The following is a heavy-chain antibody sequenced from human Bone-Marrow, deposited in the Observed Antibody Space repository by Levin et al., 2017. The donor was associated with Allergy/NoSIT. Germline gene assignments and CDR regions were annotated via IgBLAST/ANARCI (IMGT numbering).Heavy chain of an antibody. V-gene: IGHV3-11*01. CDR2: ISANGNTI. J-gene: IGHJ4*02. CDR1: GLSFSDSY. Sequence: PGGSLRLSCAASGLSFSDSYMSWIRQAPGEGLEWVSYISANGNTIKYADSVRGRFTTSRDNVKNSLNLQMNSLRAEDTAVYYCARARGLGPGGYFDYWGQGTLLTVSS. CDR3: ARARGLGPGGYFDY.